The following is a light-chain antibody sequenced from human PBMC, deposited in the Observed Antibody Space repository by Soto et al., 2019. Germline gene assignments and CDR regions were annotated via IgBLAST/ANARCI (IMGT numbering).Light chain of an antibody. CDR3: MKHLQTPRT. CDR1: QSLLYSDGKNY. Sequence: IVMTQSPLSLPVTPGEPASISCRSSQSLLYSDGKNYLDWYLQKPGQSPQVLIYLGSNRASGVPQRISDSGSRTDFPPHIRRVDAEDVGAYSCMKHLQTPRTFGQGTTVDIK. J-gene: IGKJ1*01. V-gene: IGKV2-28*01. CDR2: LGS.